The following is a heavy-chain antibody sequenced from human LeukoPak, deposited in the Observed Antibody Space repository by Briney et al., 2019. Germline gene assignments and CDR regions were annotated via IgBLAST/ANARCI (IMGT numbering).Heavy chain of an antibody. CDR1: GYSFTNYW. Sequence: GESLKISCKGSGYSFTNYWISWVRQMPGKGLEWMGRIDPSDSYTNYSPSFQGHVTISADKSISTAYLQWSSLKASDTAMYYCARHRVVSSSEYFDLWGRGTLVTVSS. J-gene: IGHJ2*01. CDR2: IDPSDSYT. D-gene: IGHD6-13*01. V-gene: IGHV5-10-1*01. CDR3: ARHRVVSSSEYFDL.